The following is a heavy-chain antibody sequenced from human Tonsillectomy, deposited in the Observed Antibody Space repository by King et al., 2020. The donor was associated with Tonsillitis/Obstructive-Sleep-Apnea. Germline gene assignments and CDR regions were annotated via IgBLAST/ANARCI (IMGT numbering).Heavy chain of an antibody. D-gene: IGHD2-2*03. CDR2: IYSGGST. V-gene: IGHV3-53*01. Sequence: VQLVEYGGGLIQPGGSLRLSCAASGFTVSSNYMSWVRQAPGKGLEWVSVIYSGGSTYYADSVKGRFTISRDNSKNTLYLQMNSLRAEDTAVYYCARAGYCSSTSCYHNWYFDLWGRGTLVTVSS. CDR3: ARAGYCSSTSCYHNWYFDL. CDR1: GFTVSSNY. J-gene: IGHJ2*01.